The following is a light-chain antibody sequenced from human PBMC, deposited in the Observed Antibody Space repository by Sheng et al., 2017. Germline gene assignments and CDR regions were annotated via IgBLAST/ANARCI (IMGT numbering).Light chain of an antibody. CDR3: QSYDSSLSGVV. CDR1: SSNIGAGYD. J-gene: IGLJ2*01. CDR2: GNS. Sequence: QSVLTQPPSVSGAPGQRVTISCTGSSSNIGAGYDVHWYQQLPGTAPKLLISGNSNRPSGVPDRFSGSKSATSASLTITGLQAEDEADYYCQSYDSSLSGVVFGGGTNSTVL. V-gene: IGLV1-40*01.